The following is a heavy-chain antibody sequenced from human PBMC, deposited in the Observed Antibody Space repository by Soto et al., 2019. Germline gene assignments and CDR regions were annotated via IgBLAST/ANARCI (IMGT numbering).Heavy chain of an antibody. CDR2: IYYSGST. CDR1: GGSISSSSYY. Sequence: QLQLQESGPGLVKPSETLSLTCTVSGGSISSSSYYWGWIRQPPGKGLEWIGSIYYSGSTYYNPSLKSRVTISVDTSKNQFYLKLSSVTAADTAVYYCARRLSITMVRNNYYMDVWGKGTTVTVSS. D-gene: IGHD3-10*01. CDR3: ARRLSITMVRNNYYMDV. J-gene: IGHJ6*03. V-gene: IGHV4-39*01.